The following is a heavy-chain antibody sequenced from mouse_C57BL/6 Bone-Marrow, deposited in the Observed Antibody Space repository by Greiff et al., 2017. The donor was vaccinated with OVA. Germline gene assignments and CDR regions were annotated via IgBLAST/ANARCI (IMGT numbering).Heavy chain of an antibody. D-gene: IGHD1-1*01. V-gene: IGHV2-2*01. J-gene: IGHJ4*01. Sequence: QVQLKESGPGLVQPSQSLSITCTVSGFSLTSYGVHWVRQSPGKGLEWLGVIWSGGSTDYNAAFISRLSISKDNSKSQVFFKMNSLQADDTAIYYCARNSRGRRLLYYYAMDYWGQGTSVTVSS. CDR1: GFSLTSYG. CDR3: ARNSRGRRLLYYYAMDY. CDR2: IWSGGST.